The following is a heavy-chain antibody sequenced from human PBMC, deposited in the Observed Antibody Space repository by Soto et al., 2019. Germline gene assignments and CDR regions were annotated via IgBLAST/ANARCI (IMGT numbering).Heavy chain of an antibody. V-gene: IGHV3-21*01. CDR2: VTSSPSSM. J-gene: IGHJ4*02. CDR1: GFTFSGFS. Sequence: PGGSLRLSCAASGFTFSGFSMNWVRQAPGKGLEWVSSVTSSPSSMFYADSVKGRFTISRDDAKDSLFLQMNSLRADDTAVYYFPKEADLARSGYAVDHWGMGTLVTLSS. CDR3: PKEADLARSGYAVDH. D-gene: IGHD3-3*01.